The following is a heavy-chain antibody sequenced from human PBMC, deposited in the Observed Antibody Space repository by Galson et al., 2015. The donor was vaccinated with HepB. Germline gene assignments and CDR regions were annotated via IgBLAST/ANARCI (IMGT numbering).Heavy chain of an antibody. Sequence: SLRLSCAASGVTLSSYTMNWVRQAPGKELQWISYISTNGATIHYADSVKGRFTISRDNSKNTSYLQMDSLRVEDTGVYYCARDRHSYSFWSDYTKIYYYYHGMDVWGQGTTVTASS. CDR3: ARDRHSYSFWSDYTKIYYYYHGMDV. V-gene: IGHV3-48*01. CDR1: GVTLSSYT. J-gene: IGHJ6*02. CDR2: ISTNGATI. D-gene: IGHD3-3*01.